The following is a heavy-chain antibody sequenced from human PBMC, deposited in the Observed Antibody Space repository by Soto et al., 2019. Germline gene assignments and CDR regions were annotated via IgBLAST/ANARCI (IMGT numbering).Heavy chain of an antibody. CDR2: IYYSGST. CDR3: ARRIAAAGTALMDV. Sequence: SETLSLTCTVSGGSVSSGSYYWSWIRQPPGKGLEWIGYIYYSGSTNYNPSLKSRVTISVDTSKNQFSLKLSSVTAADTAVYYCARRIAAAGTALMDVWGQGTTVTVSS. J-gene: IGHJ6*02. CDR1: GGSVSSGSYY. D-gene: IGHD6-13*01. V-gene: IGHV4-61*01.